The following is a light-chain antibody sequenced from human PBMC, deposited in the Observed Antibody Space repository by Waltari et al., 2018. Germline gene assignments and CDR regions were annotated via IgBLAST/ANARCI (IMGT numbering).Light chain of an antibody. CDR2: EDS. V-gene: IGLV1-51*02. Sequence: QSVLTQPPSVSAAPGQRVTISCSGGSSNIGNNYFSWYRQFPGTAPKLLIYEDSGRPAGIPGRFSGSKSGTSATLDITGLQAGDEADDYCGTWDSSLSGAVFGGGTHLTVL. CDR3: GTWDSSLSGAV. CDR1: SSNIGNNY. J-gene: IGLJ7*01.